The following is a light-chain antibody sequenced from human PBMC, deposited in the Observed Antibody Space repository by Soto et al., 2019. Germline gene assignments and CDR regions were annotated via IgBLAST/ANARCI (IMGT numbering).Light chain of an antibody. CDR3: QQSYSAQYT. V-gene: IGKV1-33*01. CDR1: QDIGNY. CDR2: DAF. Sequence: DIQMTQSPPSLSASVGDRVTITCQASQDIGNYLNWYQHKPGKAPNLVIFDAFNLETGVPSRFSGSGSGTDFTLTISSLQPEDFATYFCQQSYSAQYTFGQGTKVDIK. J-gene: IGKJ2*01.